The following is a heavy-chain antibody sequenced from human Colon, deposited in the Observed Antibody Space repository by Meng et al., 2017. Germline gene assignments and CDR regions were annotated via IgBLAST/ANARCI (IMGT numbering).Heavy chain of an antibody. J-gene: IGHJ4*02. V-gene: IGHV4-4*02. CDR3: ARRVQYSSGYYYFDF. Sequence: VQLQESGPGLVKASGTLSLTCVVSGGSLISSNWWTWVRQAPGKGLEWIGEIYRSGSTNYNPSLKSRVTISIDTSKNEFSLKLTSVTAADTALYYCARRVQYSSGYYYFDFWGQGTLVTVSS. CDR2: IYRSGST. D-gene: IGHD3-22*01. CDR1: GGSLISSNW.